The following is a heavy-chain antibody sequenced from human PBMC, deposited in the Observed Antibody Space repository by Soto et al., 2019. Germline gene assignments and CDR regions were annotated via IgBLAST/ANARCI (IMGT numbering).Heavy chain of an antibody. CDR2: IYTSGST. Sequence: SETLSLTCTVSGGSISSSSYYWGWIRQPPGKGLEWIGSIYTSGSTNYNPSLKSRVTMSVDTSKNQFSLKLSSVTAADTAVYYCARSGAAAGSYYYYGMDVWGQGTTVTVSS. V-gene: IGHV4-39*07. D-gene: IGHD6-13*01. CDR3: ARSGAAAGSYYYYGMDV. CDR1: GGSISSSSYY. J-gene: IGHJ6*02.